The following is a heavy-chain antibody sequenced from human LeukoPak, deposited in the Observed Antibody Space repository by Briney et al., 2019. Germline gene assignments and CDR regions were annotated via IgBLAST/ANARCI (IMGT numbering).Heavy chain of an antibody. V-gene: IGHV1-2*02. CDR1: GYTFTGYY. J-gene: IGHJ4*02. CDR3: ARAHARHSSGYFSLSY. CDR2: INPNSGGT. Sequence: ASVKVSCKASGYTFTGYYMRWVRQAPGQGLEWMGWINPNSGGTNYAQKFQGRVTMTRDTSISTAYMELSRLRSDDTAVYYCARAHARHSSGYFSLSYWGQGTLVTVSS. D-gene: IGHD3-22*01.